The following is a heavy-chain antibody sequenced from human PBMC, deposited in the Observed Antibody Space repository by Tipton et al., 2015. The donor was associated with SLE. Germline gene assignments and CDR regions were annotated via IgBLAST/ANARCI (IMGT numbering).Heavy chain of an antibody. Sequence: TLSLTCTVSGGSISSHYWSWIRQPPGKGLEWIGYIYYSGSTNYNPSLKSRVTISVDTSKNQFSLKLSSVTAAETAVYYCSRRFLEWLLGDDAFDIWGQGKMVTVSS. CDR2: IYYSGST. CDR3: SRRFLEWLLGDDAFDI. V-gene: IGHV4-59*11. D-gene: IGHD3-3*01. J-gene: IGHJ3*02. CDR1: GGSISSHY.